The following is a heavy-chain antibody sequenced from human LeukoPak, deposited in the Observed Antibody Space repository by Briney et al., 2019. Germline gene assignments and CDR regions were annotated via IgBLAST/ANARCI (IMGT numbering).Heavy chain of an antibody. CDR2: ISWNSGSI. Sequence: PGGSLRLSCAASGFTFDDYAMHWVRQAPGKGLEWVSGISWNSGSIGYADSVKGRFTISRDNAKNSLYLQMNSLRAEDTAVYYCARAKGATTVGHDYWGQGTLVTVSS. D-gene: IGHD1-26*01. V-gene: IGHV3-9*01. J-gene: IGHJ4*02. CDR1: GFTFDDYA. CDR3: ARAKGATTVGHDY.